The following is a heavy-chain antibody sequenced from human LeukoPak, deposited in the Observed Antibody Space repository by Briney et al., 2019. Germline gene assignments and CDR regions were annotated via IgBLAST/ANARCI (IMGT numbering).Heavy chain of an antibody. J-gene: IGHJ2*01. CDR2: IYTSGST. CDR1: GGSISSGSYY. CDR3: ARRGLGADIVVVPAARVYWYFGL. Sequence: PSETLSLTCTVSGGSISSGSYYWSWIRQPAGKGLEWIGRIYTSGSTNYNPSLKSRVTISVDTSKNQFSLKLSSVTAADTAVYYCARRGLGADIVVVPAARVYWYFGLWGRGTLVTVSS. D-gene: IGHD2-2*01. V-gene: IGHV4-61*02.